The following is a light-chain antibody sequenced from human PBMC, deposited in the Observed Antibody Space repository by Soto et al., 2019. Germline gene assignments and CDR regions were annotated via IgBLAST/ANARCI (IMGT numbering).Light chain of an antibody. CDR1: QSISNH. CDR3: QQSYSSPPP. Sequence: DIQMTPSPSSLSASVEDRVIITCRASQSISNHLNWYQQKPGKAPKLLIFAASSLQSGVPARFSGSRSGQDITHILSSLQPEDFATYYCQQSYSSPPPFGQGTKVDIK. CDR2: AAS. J-gene: IGKJ1*01. V-gene: IGKV1-39*01.